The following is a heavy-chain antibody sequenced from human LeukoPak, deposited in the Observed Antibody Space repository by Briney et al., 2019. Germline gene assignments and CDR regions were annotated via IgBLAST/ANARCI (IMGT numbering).Heavy chain of an antibody. J-gene: IGHJ4*02. CDR2: ISYDGSNK. V-gene: IGHV3-30-3*01. Sequence: GSLRLSCAASGFTFSSYAMHWVRQAPGKGLEWVAVISYDGSNKYYADSVKGRFTISRDNSKNTLYQQMNSLRAEDTAVYYCARDLGGGYFDYWGQGTLVTVSS. D-gene: IGHD3-16*01. CDR3: ARDLGGGYFDY. CDR1: GFTFSSYA.